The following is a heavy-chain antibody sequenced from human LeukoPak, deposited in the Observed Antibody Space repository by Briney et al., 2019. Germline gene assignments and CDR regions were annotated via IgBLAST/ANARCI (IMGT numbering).Heavy chain of an antibody. CDR2: IIPIFGTA. D-gene: IGHD6-13*01. Sequence: GASVKVSCKASGGTFSSYAISWVRQAPGQGLEWMGGIIPIFGTANYAQKFQGRATITADKSTSTAYMELSSLRSEDTAVYYCASSRRAAARSYFDYWGQGTLVTVSS. CDR1: GGTFSSYA. V-gene: IGHV1-69*06. CDR3: ASSRRAAARSYFDY. J-gene: IGHJ4*02.